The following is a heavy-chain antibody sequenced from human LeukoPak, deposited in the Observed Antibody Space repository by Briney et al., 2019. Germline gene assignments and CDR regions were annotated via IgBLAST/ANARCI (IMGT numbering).Heavy chain of an antibody. CDR3: AKRVVDY. Sequence: GGSLRLSCAASGFTFSSFGMHWVRQAPGKGLEWVAVIWYDGSNKYYADSVKGRFTISRDNSENTLYLQMNSLRAEDTAVYYCAKRVVDYWGQGTLVTVSS. J-gene: IGHJ4*02. D-gene: IGHD3-3*01. CDR1: GFTFSSFG. V-gene: IGHV3-33*06. CDR2: IWYDGSNK.